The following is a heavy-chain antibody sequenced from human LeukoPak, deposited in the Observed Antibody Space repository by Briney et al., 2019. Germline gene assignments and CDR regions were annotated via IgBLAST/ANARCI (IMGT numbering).Heavy chain of an antibody. V-gene: IGHV3-48*01. J-gene: IGHJ4*02. D-gene: IGHD3-22*01. Sequence: GGSLRLSCAASGFTFSSYSMNWVRQAPGKGLEWVSYISSSSSTIYYADSVKGRFTISRDNSKNTLYLQMNSLRAEDTAVYYCARYYYDSSGYSPFDYWGQGTLVTVSS. CDR3: ARYYYDSSGYSPFDY. CDR1: GFTFSSYS. CDR2: ISSSSSTI.